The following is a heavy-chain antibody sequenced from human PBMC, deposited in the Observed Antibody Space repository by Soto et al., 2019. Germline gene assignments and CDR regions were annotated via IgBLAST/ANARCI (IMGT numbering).Heavy chain of an antibody. V-gene: IGHV3-21*01. J-gene: IGHJ4*02. D-gene: IGHD6-13*01. CDR2: ISSSSSYI. Sequence: GGSLRLSCAASGFTFSSYSMNWVRQAPGKGLEWVSSISSSSSYIYYADSVKGRFTISRDNAKNSLYLQMNSLRAEDTAVYYCARVKAAGTTPASLYYFDYWGQGTLVTVSS. CDR3: ARVKAAGTTPASLYYFDY. CDR1: GFTFSSYS.